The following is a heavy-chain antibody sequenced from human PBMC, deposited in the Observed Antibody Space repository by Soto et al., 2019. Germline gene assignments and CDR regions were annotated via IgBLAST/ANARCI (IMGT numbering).Heavy chain of an antibody. Sequence: QVQLQESGPGLVKPSETLSLTCTVSGGSVSSRNYYWSWIRQPPGKGLEWIGYLYYSGSTNYNPSLKSRVTTSADASKNQFSLKLSSVTAADTAVYYCARGWLPSPNLRFDPWGQGIQVTVSS. D-gene: IGHD3-22*01. J-gene: IGHJ5*02. CDR2: LYYSGST. CDR1: GGSVSSRNYY. V-gene: IGHV4-61*01. CDR3: ARGWLPSPNLRFDP.